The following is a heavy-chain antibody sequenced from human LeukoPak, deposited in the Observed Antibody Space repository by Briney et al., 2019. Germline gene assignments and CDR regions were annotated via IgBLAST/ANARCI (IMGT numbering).Heavy chain of an antibody. V-gene: IGHV3-21*01. CDR2: ISSSSSYI. CDR1: GFTFSSYS. CDR3: ARDKLVGATPFDY. J-gene: IGHJ4*02. D-gene: IGHD1-26*01. Sequence: PGGSLRLSCAASGFTFSSYSMNWVRQAPGKGLEWVSSISSSSSYIYYADSVKGRFTISRDNAKNSLYLQMNSLRAEDTAVYYCARDKLVGATPFDYWGQGTLVTVSS.